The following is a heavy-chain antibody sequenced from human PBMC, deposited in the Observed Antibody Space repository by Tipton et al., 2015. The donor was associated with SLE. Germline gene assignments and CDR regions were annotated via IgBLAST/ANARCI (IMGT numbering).Heavy chain of an antibody. J-gene: IGHJ5*02. CDR3: ARSSSSWYFWFDP. Sequence: TLSLTCTVSGGSISSSSYYWGWIRPPPGKGLEWIGSIYYSGSTYYNPSLTSRVTISVDTSKNQFSLKLSSVTAADTAVYYCARSSSSWYFWFDPWGQGTLVTVSS. CDR1: GGSISSSSYY. CDR2: IYYSGST. V-gene: IGHV4-39*07. D-gene: IGHD6-13*01.